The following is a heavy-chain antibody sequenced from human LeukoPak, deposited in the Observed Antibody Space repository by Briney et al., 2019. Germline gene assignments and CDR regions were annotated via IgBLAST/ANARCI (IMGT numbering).Heavy chain of an antibody. CDR2: IYSGGST. Sequence: GGSLRLSCAASEFSVGSNYMTWVRQAPGKGLERVSLIYSGGSTYYADSVKGRFTISRDNAKNSLYLQMNSLRAEDTAVYYCAELGITMIGGVWGKGTTVTISS. J-gene: IGHJ6*04. CDR1: EFSVGSNY. CDR3: AELGITMIGGV. V-gene: IGHV3-66*01. D-gene: IGHD3-10*02.